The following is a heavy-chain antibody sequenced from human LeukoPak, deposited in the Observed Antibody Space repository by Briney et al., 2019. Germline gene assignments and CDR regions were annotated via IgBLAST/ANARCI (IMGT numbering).Heavy chain of an antibody. Sequence: PGGSLRLSCAASAFTFSSYAMSWVRQAPGKGLEWVSAISGSGGSTYYADSVKGRFTTSRDNSKNTLYLQMNSLRAEDTAVYYCAVSSIAARPGYWGQGTLVTVSS. J-gene: IGHJ4*02. CDR2: ISGSGGST. CDR3: AVSSIAARPGY. CDR1: AFTFSSYA. V-gene: IGHV3-23*01. D-gene: IGHD6-6*01.